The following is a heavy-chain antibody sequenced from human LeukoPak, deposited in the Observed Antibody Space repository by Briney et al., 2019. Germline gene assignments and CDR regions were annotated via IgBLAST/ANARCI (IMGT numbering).Heavy chain of an antibody. J-gene: IGHJ4*02. CDR2: IYYSGST. D-gene: IGHD3-22*01. Sequence: SETLSLTCTVSGGSISSYYWSWIRQPPGKGLEWIGYIYYSGSTNYNPSLKSRVTISVDTSKNQFSLKLSSVTAADTAVYYCARGGYYDSSGPIDYWGRGTLVTVSS. CDR3: ARGGYYDSSGPIDY. CDR1: GGSISSYY. V-gene: IGHV4-59*01.